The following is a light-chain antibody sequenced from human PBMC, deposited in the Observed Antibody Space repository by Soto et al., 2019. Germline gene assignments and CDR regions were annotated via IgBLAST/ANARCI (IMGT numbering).Light chain of an antibody. J-gene: IGLJ2*01. CDR1: SSDIGVYKY. Sequence: QSVLTQPASVSGSPGQSIIITCTGTSSDIGVYKYVSWYQQHPGKAPNLMIYEVSNRPSGVSNRFSGSKSGNTASLTISGLQAEDEADYYCSSYTSSSTVVFGGGTKLTVL. CDR3: SSYTSSSTVV. CDR2: EVS. V-gene: IGLV2-14*01.